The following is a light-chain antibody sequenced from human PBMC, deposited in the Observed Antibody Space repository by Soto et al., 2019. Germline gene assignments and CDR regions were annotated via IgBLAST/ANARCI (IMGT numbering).Light chain of an antibody. V-gene: IGKV3-11*01. Sequence: EIVLTQSPATLSLSPGERATLSCRASRSVRSYLAWYQQKPGQAPRLLIYDASNRAAGIPARFSGSGSETDFTLTISNLEPEDFAVYYCQQRYAWPPIPFGQGTLLEIK. J-gene: IGKJ5*01. CDR2: DAS. CDR1: RSVRSY. CDR3: QQRYAWPPIP.